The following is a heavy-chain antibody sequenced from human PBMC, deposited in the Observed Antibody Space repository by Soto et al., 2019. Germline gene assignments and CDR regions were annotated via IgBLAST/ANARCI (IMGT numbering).Heavy chain of an antibody. CDR1: GFTFSSYS. Sequence: GGSLRLSCAASGFTFSSYSMNWVRQAPGKGLEWVSSISSSSSYIYYADSVKGRFTISRDNAKNSLYLQMNSLRAEDTAVYYCAIPYGERAFDIWGQGTMVTVSS. J-gene: IGHJ3*02. V-gene: IGHV3-21*01. CDR3: AIPYGERAFDI. D-gene: IGHD2-21*01. CDR2: ISSSSSYI.